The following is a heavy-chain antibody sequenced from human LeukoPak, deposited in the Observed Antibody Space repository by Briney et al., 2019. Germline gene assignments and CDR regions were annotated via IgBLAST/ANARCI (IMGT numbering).Heavy chain of an antibody. J-gene: IGHJ4*02. V-gene: IGHV4-34*01. CDR2: INHSGST. CDR3: ASRDYSRGTFDY. Sequence: SETLSLTCAVYGGSFSGYYWSWIRQPPGKGLEWIGEINHSGSTNYNPSLKSRVTISVDTSKNQFSLKLSSVTAADTAVYYCASRDYSRGTFDYWGQGTLVTVSS. D-gene: IGHD3-16*01. CDR1: GGSFSGYY.